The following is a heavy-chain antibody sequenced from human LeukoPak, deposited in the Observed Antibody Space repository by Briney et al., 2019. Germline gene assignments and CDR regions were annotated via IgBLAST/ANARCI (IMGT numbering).Heavy chain of an antibody. Sequence: SVKVSCKASGGTFSSYAISWVRQAPGQGLEWMGGIIPIFGTANYAQKFQGRVTITADESTSTAYMELSSLRSEDTAVYYCAREWEYYDILTGYYTSPWRAFDIWGQGTMVTVSS. CDR3: AREWEYYDILTGYYTSPWRAFDI. D-gene: IGHD3-9*01. J-gene: IGHJ3*02. CDR2: IIPIFGTA. CDR1: GGTFSSYA. V-gene: IGHV1-69*13.